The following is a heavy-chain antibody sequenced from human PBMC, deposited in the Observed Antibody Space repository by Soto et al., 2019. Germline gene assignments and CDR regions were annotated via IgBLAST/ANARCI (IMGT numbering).Heavy chain of an antibody. CDR1: GGSISSGFYY. V-gene: IGHV4-30-4*08. CDR3: ARLNGYCVSTNCHGYYGMDV. D-gene: IGHD2-2*03. CDR2: IYHSGST. J-gene: IGHJ6*02. Sequence: PSETLSLTCTVSGGSISSGFYYWSWIRQHPGKGLEWIGYIYHSGSTYYNPSLKSRVTISVDTSKNEFSLRLSSVTAADTAVYYCARLNGYCVSTNCHGYYGMDVWGQGTTVTVSS.